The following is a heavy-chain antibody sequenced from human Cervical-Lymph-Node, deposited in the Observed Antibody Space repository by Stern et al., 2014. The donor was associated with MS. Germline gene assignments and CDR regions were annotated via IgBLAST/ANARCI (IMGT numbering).Heavy chain of an antibody. CDR1: GGTFSSQA. CDR3: ARDEIGQTTTHYYYYGMDV. CDR2: IIPIFGAA. V-gene: IGHV1-69*01. J-gene: IGHJ6*02. D-gene: IGHD1-1*01. Sequence: VQLVESGAEVKKPGSSVKVSCKASGGTFSSQAISWVRQAPGQGLEWLGGIIPIFGAANYAQSLQGRVTITADESTSTAYMELRSLRSEDTAVYYCARDEIGQTTTHYYYYGMDVWGQGTTVTVSS.